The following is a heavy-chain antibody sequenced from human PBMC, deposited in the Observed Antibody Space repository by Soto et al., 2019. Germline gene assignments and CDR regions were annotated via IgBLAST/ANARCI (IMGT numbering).Heavy chain of an antibody. Sequence: GGSLRLSYAGSGFTFGDSYMSWIRQAPGKGLEWLSYISPGSRYPAYADSVKGRFTISRDNSKNTLYLQMSGLRAEDAAVYYCAKGPTVFGAVISFDYYYGMYVWGQGTPVTVSS. J-gene: IGHJ6*02. CDR2: ISPGSRYP. D-gene: IGHD3-3*01. CDR3: AKGPTVFGAVISFDYYYGMYV. CDR1: GFTFGDSY. V-gene: IGHV3-11*03.